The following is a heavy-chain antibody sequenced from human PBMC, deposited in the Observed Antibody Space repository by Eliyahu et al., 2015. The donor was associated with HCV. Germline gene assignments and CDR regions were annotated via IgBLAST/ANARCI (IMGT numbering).Heavy chain of an antibody. J-gene: IGHJ4*02. D-gene: IGHD3-10*01. Sequence: VTLISYDGXDKYXAAPVKGRFTIXRDNPKNTLSLQMNRLRPEDTALYYCAKDLRGPGTIGDWGQGTLVTVSS. CDR3: AKDLRGPGTIGD. CDR2: ISYDGXDK. V-gene: IGHV3-30*18.